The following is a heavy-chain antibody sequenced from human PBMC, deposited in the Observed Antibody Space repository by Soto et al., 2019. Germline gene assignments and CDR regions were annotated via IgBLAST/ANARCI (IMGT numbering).Heavy chain of an antibody. Sequence: QVQLQESDPGLVKPSGTLSLTCAVSGGSISSSNWWSWVRQPPGKGLEWIGEIYHSGSTYYNPSPTSRVPISVDKSKNQFSLKLSSVTAADTAVYYCASVAKTINWPDNWGQGTLVTVSS. J-gene: IGHJ5*02. CDR1: GGSISSSNW. CDR2: IYHSGST. CDR3: ASVAKTINWPDN. V-gene: IGHV4-4*02.